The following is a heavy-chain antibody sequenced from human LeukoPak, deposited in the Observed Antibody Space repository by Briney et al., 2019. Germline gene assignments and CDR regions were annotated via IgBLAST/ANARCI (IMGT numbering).Heavy chain of an antibody. CDR1: GFTFNTYA. CDR3: ARGGCGSCYRPSDAFDI. CDR2: IWYDGSNK. Sequence: GGSLRLSCAASGFTFNTYAIHWVRQAPGKGLEWVAVIWYDGSNKYYADSVRGRFTISRDNSKNTLYLQMNSLRADDTAIYYCARGGCGSCYRPSDAFDIWGQGTMVTVSS. D-gene: IGHD2-15*01. J-gene: IGHJ3*02. V-gene: IGHV3-33*01.